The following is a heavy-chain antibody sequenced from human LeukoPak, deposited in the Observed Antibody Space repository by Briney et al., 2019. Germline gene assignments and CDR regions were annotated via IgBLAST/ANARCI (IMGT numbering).Heavy chain of an antibody. CDR2: ISSSGTNI. CDR3: ARGGTYGDYGGY. D-gene: IGHD4-17*01. V-gene: IGHV3-21*06. J-gene: IGHJ4*02. CDR1: GFTFSYYG. Sequence: GGSLRLSCVASGFTFSYYGMNWVCQAPGEGLEWVSSISSSGTNIYYTESVKGRFTISRDNAKNSVHLQMNSLRPEDTAVYYCARGGTYGDYGGYWGQGTLVTVSS.